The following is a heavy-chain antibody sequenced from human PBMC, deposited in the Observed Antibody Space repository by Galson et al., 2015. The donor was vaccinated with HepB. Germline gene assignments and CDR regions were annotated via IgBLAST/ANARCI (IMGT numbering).Heavy chain of an antibody. CDR1: GFTFSTYA. CDR3: ARDHDWAIDS. V-gene: IGHV3-48*02. J-gene: IGHJ3*02. CDR2: IRAGSSII. Sequence: SLRLSCAASGFTFSTYAMNWVRQAPGKGLESISYIRAGSSIISYADSVKGRFTISRDDARSSLYLAMNSLRDEDTAVYYCARDHDWAIDSWGQGTLVTVSP. D-gene: IGHD2-21*01.